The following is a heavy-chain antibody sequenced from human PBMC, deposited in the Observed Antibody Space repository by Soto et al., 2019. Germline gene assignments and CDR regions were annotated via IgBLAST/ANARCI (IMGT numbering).Heavy chain of an antibody. CDR3: ARLGRDRAGSQNWFDP. Sequence: QLQLQESGPGLVKPSETLSLTCTVSGGSISSSSYYWGWIRQPPGKGLEWIGSIYYSGSTYYNPSLKSRVTISVDTSKNQFSLKLSSVTAADTAVYYCARLGRDRAGSQNWFDPWGQGTLVTVSS. V-gene: IGHV4-39*01. CDR2: IYYSGST. D-gene: IGHD2-21*02. CDR1: GGSISSSSYY. J-gene: IGHJ5*02.